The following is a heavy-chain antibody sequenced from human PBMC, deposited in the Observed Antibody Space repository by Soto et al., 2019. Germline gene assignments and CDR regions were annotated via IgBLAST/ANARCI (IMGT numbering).Heavy chain of an antibody. Sequence: QLLESGPGLVKPSETLSLTCTVSRNSISSSSYYWGWIRQPPGKGLEWIGSIYYTGSTYYNPSLKSRVTISVDTSKNQFSLKLSSVTATDTAIYYCARHLYFDWVLRWFDPWGQGTLVTVSS. D-gene: IGHD3-9*01. J-gene: IGHJ5*02. V-gene: IGHV4-39*01. CDR3: ARHLYFDWVLRWFDP. CDR2: IYYTGST. CDR1: RNSISSSSYY.